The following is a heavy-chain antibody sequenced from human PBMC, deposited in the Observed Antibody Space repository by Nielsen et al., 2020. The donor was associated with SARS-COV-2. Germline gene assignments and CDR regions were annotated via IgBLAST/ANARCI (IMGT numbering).Heavy chain of an antibody. D-gene: IGHD1-26*01. Sequence: GESLKISCAASGFTFSSYWMSWVRQAPGKGLEWVANIKQDGSEKYYVDSVKGRFTISRDNAKNSLYLQMNSLRAEDTAVYYCAKGVSGSYLDAFDIWGQGTMVTVSS. CDR3: AKGVSGSYLDAFDI. J-gene: IGHJ3*02. V-gene: IGHV3-7*01. CDR2: IKQDGSEK. CDR1: GFTFSSYW.